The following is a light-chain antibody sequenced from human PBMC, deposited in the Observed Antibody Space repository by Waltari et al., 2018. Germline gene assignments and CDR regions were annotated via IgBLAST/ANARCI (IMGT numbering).Light chain of an antibody. CDR3: QSYDTSLGGSYV. Sequence: VLTQPPSVSGAPGQRVTISCPGSSSNIGTPYDVNWYQQLPGTAPKLLIHAGFSRPSGVPGRFSGSRSGASASLAITGLQAEDEGDYYCQSYDTSLGGSYVFGSGTKVTVL. CDR1: SSNIGTPYD. CDR2: AGF. J-gene: IGLJ1*01. V-gene: IGLV1-40*01.